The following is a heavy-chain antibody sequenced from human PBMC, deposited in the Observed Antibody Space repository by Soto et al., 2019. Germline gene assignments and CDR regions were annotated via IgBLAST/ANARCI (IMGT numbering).Heavy chain of an antibody. D-gene: IGHD3-3*01. CDR2: IYYNEFT. CDR1: GGSVNSNSLY. CDR3: SNEARIFFSWFDP. Sequence: QVQLQESGPGLVKPSETLSLTCTVSGGSVNSNSLYWSWLRQPPGKALEWIGSIYYNEFTKYYNPSLQSRVTISVDTSKNPFSLRLSSVTAADTARYFFSNEARIFFSWFDPWGQGTLVTVSS. V-gene: IGHV4-61*01. J-gene: IGHJ5*02.